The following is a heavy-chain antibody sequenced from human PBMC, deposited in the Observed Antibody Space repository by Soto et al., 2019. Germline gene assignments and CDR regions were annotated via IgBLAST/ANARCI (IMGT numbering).Heavy chain of an antibody. CDR2: IYYSGST. V-gene: IGHV4-59*01. CDR3: TKPRSSLQWPPFDP. Sequence: PSETLSLTCTVSGGSISRYYWSWIRPLPGKGLEWIGYIYYSGSTNYNPSLKSRVTISVDTSKNQFSLKLSSVTAADTGVYYCTKPRSSLQWPPFDPWGHGTLVTVSS. J-gene: IGHJ5*02. D-gene: IGHD6-19*01. CDR1: GGSISRYY.